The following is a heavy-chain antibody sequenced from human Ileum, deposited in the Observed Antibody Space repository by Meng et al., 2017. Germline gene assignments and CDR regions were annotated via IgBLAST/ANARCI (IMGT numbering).Heavy chain of an antibody. CDR3: AREWSGSYRHFDY. CDR1: VGYIRTGGW. V-gene: IGHV4-4*02. CDR2: VHHSGST. D-gene: IGHD1-26*01. J-gene: IGHJ4*02. Sequence: GSLSPNSYVSVGYIRTGGWWSWIRQPPGKGLEWIGEVHHSGSTNYNPSLNSRVTISVDKSKNQLSLKLNSVTAADTAVYYCAREWSGSYRHFDYWGQGTLVTVSS.